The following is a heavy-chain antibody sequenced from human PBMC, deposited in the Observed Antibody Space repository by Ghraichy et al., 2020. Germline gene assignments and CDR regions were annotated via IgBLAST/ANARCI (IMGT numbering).Heavy chain of an antibody. CDR2: INHSGST. CDR1: GGSFSGYY. CDR3: ARARVYCSSTSCYYFDY. D-gene: IGHD2-2*01. J-gene: IGHJ4*02. V-gene: IGHV4-34*01. Sequence: SETLSLTCAVYGGSFSGYYWSWIRQPPGKGLEWIGEINHSGSTNYNPSLKSRVTISVDTSKNQFSLKLSSVTAADTAVYYCARARVYCSSTSCYYFDYWGQGTLVTVSS.